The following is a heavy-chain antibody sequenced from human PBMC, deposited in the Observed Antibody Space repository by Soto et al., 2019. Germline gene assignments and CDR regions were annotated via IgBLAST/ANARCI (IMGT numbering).Heavy chain of an antibody. CDR1: GFSFSHYA. J-gene: IGHJ5*02. CDR3: VSPHSESSNAFDL. D-gene: IGHD3-10*01. CDR2: ISYDGENQ. Sequence: GSLRLSCAASGFSFSHYAMHWVRQPPGKGLEWVALISYDGENQYFTDSVRGRFTISRDDSKTAVYLEMNNLRLDDTATYYCVSPHSESSNAFDLWGQGTLVTVSS. V-gene: IGHV3-30*04.